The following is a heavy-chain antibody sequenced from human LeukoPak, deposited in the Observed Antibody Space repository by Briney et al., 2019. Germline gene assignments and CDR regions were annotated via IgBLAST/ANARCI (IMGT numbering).Heavy chain of an antibody. V-gene: IGHV3-23*01. Sequence: GGSLRLSCAASGFTFSSYAMSWVRQAPGKGLEWVSVISGSGGNTYYADSVKGRFTISRDNSKNTLYLQLNSLRAEDTAVYYCAKQLGYCSDGSCYFPYWGQGTLVTVSS. CDR2: ISGSGGNT. D-gene: IGHD2-15*01. CDR3: AKQLGYCSDGSCYFPY. CDR1: GFTFSSYA. J-gene: IGHJ4*02.